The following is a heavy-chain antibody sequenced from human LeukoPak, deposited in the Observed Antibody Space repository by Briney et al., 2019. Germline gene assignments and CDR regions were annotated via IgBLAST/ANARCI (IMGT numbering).Heavy chain of an antibody. J-gene: IGHJ4*02. V-gene: IGHV4-39*01. Sequence: SETLSLTCTVSGGSISGGRYYLAWVRQPPGKGLEWIGSVHYTGNTLYNPSLKTRLTMSVDMSKNQFSLTMTSVTATDTAVYYCARELIRNSGSYHCDSWGQGTLVTVS. CDR2: VHYTGNT. CDR3: ARELIRNSGSYHCDS. CDR1: GGSISGGRYY. D-gene: IGHD1-26*01.